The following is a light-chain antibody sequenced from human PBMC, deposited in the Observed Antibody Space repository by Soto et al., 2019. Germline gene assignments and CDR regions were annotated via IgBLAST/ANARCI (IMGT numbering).Light chain of an antibody. V-gene: IGLV2-23*02. CDR2: EVS. CDR1: SSDVGSYNL. Sequence: QSALTQPASVPGSPGQSITISCTGTSSDVGSYNLVSWYQQHPGKAPKVMIYEVSKRPSGVSNRFSGSKSGYTASLTISGLQAEDEADYYCCSYAGNSTYVFGTGTKLTVL. CDR3: CSYAGNSTYV. J-gene: IGLJ1*01.